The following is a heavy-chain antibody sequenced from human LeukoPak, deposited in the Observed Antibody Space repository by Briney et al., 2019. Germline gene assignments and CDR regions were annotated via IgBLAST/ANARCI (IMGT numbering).Heavy chain of an antibody. J-gene: IGHJ4*02. CDR3: AREGDYYDSSGSVY. CDR1: GFTFSSYS. CDR2: ISSSSSYI. Sequence: PGGSLRLSCAASGFTFSSYSMNWVRQAPGKGLEWVASISSSSSYIYYADSVKGRFTISRDNAKNSLYLQMNSLRAEDTAVYYCAREGDYYDSSGSVYWGQGTLVTVSS. D-gene: IGHD3-22*01. V-gene: IGHV3-21*01.